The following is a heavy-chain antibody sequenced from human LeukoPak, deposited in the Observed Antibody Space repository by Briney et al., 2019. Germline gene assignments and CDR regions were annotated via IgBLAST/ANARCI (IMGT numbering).Heavy chain of an antibody. Sequence: GSLRLSCAASGFTVSSNYMSWVRQAPGKGLEWVSVIYSGGSTYYADSVKGRFTISRDNAKNSLYLQMNSLRAEDSAVYYCARNSYGDYWGQGTLVTVSS. J-gene: IGHJ4*02. V-gene: IGHV3-53*01. CDR3: ARNSYGDY. CDR2: IYSGGST. CDR1: GFTVSSNY. D-gene: IGHD5-18*01.